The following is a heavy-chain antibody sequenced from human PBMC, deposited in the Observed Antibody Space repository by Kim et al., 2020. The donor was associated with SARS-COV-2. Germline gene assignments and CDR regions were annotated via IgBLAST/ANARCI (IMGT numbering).Heavy chain of an antibody. CDR3: ASALGH. Sequence: SETLSLICTVSGDSLSSDSWSWNRQPAGKGLEWIGRIYTSGRTNYNPSLQSRVTMSVDMSKNQFSLQLSSVTAADTAVYYCASALGHWGQVTLVTVSS. D-gene: IGHD3-16*02. CDR1: GDSLSSDS. CDR2: IYTSGRT. J-gene: IGHJ4*02. V-gene: IGHV4-4*07.